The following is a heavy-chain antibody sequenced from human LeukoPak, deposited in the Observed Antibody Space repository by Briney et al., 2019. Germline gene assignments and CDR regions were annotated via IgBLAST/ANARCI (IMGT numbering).Heavy chain of an antibody. J-gene: IGHJ3*02. CDR2: IYHSGST. CDR1: GGSISSGGYS. Sequence: SETLSLTCAVSGGSISSGGYSWSWIRQPPGKGLEWIGYIYHSGSTYYNPSLKSRVTISVDRSKNQFSLKLSSVTAADTAVYYCARGHIVVVPAATRGAFDIWGQGTMVTVSS. V-gene: IGHV4-30-2*01. CDR3: ARGHIVVVPAATRGAFDI. D-gene: IGHD2-2*01.